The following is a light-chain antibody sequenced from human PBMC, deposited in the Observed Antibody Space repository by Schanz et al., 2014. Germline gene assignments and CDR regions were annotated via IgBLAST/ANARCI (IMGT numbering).Light chain of an antibody. V-gene: IGLV2-14*02. Sequence: QSALTQPASVSGSPGQSITISCTGTSSDVGSYNLVSWYQQHPGKVPKLIIYEGSKRPSGVSNRFSGSGSGNTASLTISGLQAEDEADYYCSSYTSSSTLLFGGGTKLTVL. CDR2: EGS. CDR1: SSDVGSYNL. CDR3: SSYTSSSTLL. J-gene: IGLJ2*01.